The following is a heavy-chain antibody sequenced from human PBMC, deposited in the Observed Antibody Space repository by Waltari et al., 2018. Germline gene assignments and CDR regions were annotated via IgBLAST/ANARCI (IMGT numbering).Heavy chain of an antibody. J-gene: IGHJ3*02. CDR3: ARDYSSSWYGGAFDI. CDR2: ILPTFGTA. Sequence: QVQLVQSGAEVKKPGSSVKVSCKASGGTFSSYAISWVRQAPGQGLEWMGGILPTFGTANDAQKFPCRVTITADEATSTAYMELSSLRSEDTAVYYCARDYSSSWYGGAFDIWGQGTMVTVSS. CDR1: GGTFSSYA. V-gene: IGHV1-69*01. D-gene: IGHD6-13*01.